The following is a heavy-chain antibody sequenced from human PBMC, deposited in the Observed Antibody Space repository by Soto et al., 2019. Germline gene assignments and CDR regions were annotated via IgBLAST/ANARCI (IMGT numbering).Heavy chain of an antibody. CDR1: GYTFINYA. J-gene: IGHJ4*02. D-gene: IGHD5-12*01. V-gene: IGHV1-18*01. CDR2: INTYNGNT. Sequence: QVQLVQSGPEVKKPGASVKVSCKASGYTFINYAITWVRQAPGQGLEWMGWINTYNGNTNYAENLQGRVTMTTDTXXXXXXXXXXXXXXXXXXXXXCXKSPRGEMATDWGQGTLVTVSS. CDR3: XKSPRGEMATD.